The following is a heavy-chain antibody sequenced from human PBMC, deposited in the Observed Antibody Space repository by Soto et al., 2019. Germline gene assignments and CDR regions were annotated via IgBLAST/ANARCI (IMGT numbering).Heavy chain of an antibody. V-gene: IGHV3-30-3*01. D-gene: IGHD6-19*01. CDR3: ARDPGSGWPPFDY. J-gene: IGHJ4*02. CDR1: GLTFSSYT. Sequence: SLRLSRAASGLTFSSYTMHWVRQAPGKGLEWVAVISYDGSNEYYADSVKGRFTISRDNSKNTLYLQMNSLRAEDTAVFYCARDPGSGWPPFDYWGQGTLVTVS. CDR2: ISYDGSNE.